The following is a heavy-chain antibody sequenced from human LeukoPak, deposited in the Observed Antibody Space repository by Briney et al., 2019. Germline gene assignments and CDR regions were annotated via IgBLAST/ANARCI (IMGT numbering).Heavy chain of an antibody. D-gene: IGHD3-16*01. V-gene: IGHV3-21*01. CDR3: AKSTRAVMAMMDV. J-gene: IGHJ6*04. Sequence: GGSLRLSCAASGFTFSSYSMNWVRQAPGKGLEWVSSISSRSTYIYHADSVKGRFTISRDNAKNSLFLQMNSLRAEDTAVYFCAKSTRAVMAMMDVWGKGTTVTVSS. CDR1: GFTFSSYS. CDR2: ISSRSTYI.